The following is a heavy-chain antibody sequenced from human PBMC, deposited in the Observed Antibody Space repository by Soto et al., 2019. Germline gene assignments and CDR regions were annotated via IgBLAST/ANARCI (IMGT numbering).Heavy chain of an antibody. Sequence: PGGSLRLSCAVSGFTFSDYYMSWIRQAPGKGLEWVSYISSRGSSIYYADSVEGRFTISRDNAKNSLYLQMNGLRAEDTAVYYCAGGYYDFWSGYYISPYGMDVWRQGTTVTVSS. CDR3: AGGYYDFWSGYYISPYGMDV. V-gene: IGHV3-11*01. J-gene: IGHJ6*02. CDR1: GFTFSDYY. CDR2: ISSRGSSI. D-gene: IGHD3-3*01.